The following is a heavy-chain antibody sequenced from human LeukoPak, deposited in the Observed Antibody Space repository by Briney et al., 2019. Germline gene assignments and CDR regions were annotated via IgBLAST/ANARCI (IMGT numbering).Heavy chain of an antibody. J-gene: IGHJ4*02. CDR3: ARVIRVRAPFDY. CDR1: GGTFSSYA. CDR2: INPSDSSA. V-gene: IGHV1-46*01. Sequence: ASVKVSCKASGGTFSSYAISWVRQAPGQGLERMGMINPSDSSATYPQKFQGRVTMTRDTSTSTVYMELSSLRAEDTAVYYCARVIRVRAPFDYWGQGTLVTVSS.